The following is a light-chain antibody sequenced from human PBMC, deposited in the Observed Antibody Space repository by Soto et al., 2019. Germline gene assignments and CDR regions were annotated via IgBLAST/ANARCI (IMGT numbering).Light chain of an antibody. CDR2: DVN. V-gene: IGLV2-14*01. Sequence: QSVLTQPASVSGSPGQSITISCTGTSSDVGGYNYVSWYQQHPGKAPKLMIYDVNNRPSGVSNRFSGSKSGNTASLTISGLQAEDEADYYSGSYRGSSTPYGFGTGTKVTVL. CDR1: SSDVGGYNY. CDR3: GSYRGSSTPYG. J-gene: IGLJ1*01.